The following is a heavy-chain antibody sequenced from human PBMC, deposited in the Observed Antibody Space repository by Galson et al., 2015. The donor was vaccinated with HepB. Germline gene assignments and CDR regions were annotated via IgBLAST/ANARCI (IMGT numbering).Heavy chain of an antibody. CDR3: ARHPLQLEPLYYYYYSMDV. CDR2: IDPSDSYT. D-gene: IGHD1-1*01. J-gene: IGHJ6*02. CDR1: GYSFTSYW. Sequence: QSGAEVKKPGESLRISCKGSGYSFTSYWISWVRQMPGKGLEWMGRIDPSDSYTNYSPSFQGHVTISADKSISTAYLQWSSLKASDTAMYYCARHPLQLEPLYYYYYSMDVWGQGTAVTVSS. V-gene: IGHV5-10-1*01.